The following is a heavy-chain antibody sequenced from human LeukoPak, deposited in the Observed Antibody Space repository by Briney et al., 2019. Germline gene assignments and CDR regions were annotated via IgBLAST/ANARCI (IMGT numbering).Heavy chain of an antibody. Sequence: ASVKSSCKASGYTFTRYGISWERQATGQALEWMGWMNPNSGNTGYAQKFQGGVTMTRNTSISTSYMELSSLRSEDTAVYYCARVEMTTVTTSYYYYGMDVWGQGTTVTVSS. CDR2: MNPNSGNT. D-gene: IGHD4-17*01. J-gene: IGHJ6*02. CDR1: GYTFTRYG. CDR3: ARVEMTTVTTSYYYYGMDV. V-gene: IGHV1-8*01.